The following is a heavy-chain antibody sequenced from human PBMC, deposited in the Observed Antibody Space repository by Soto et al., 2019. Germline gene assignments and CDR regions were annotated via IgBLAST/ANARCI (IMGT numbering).Heavy chain of an antibody. CDR2: ISGSGGST. V-gene: IGHV3-23*01. D-gene: IGHD3-10*01. CDR1: GFTFSSYA. CDR3: AKVGTGRITMVRGVYRMDV. J-gene: IGHJ6*02. Sequence: EVQLLESGGGLVQPGGSLRLSCAASGFTFSSYAMSWVRQAPGKGLEWVSAISGSGGSTYYADSVKGRFTISRDNSKNTLYLHMNSLRAEDTAVYYCAKVGTGRITMVRGVYRMDVWGQGTTVTVSS.